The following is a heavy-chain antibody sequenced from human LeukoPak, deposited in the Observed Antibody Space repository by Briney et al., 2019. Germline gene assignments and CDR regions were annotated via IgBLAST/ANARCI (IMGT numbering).Heavy chain of an antibody. Sequence: SETLSLTCTVSGGSISSYYWSWIRQPPGKGLEWIGYIYYSGSTNYNPSLKSRVTISVDTSKNQFSLKLSSVTAADTAVYYCARPSHYYDSSGYSDAFDIWGQGTMVTASS. CDR2: IYYSGST. CDR3: ARPSHYYDSSGYSDAFDI. V-gene: IGHV4-59*08. CDR1: GGSISSYY. D-gene: IGHD3-22*01. J-gene: IGHJ3*02.